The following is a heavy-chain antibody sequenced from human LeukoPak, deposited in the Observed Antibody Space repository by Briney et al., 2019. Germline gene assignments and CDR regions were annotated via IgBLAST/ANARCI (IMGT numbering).Heavy chain of an antibody. D-gene: IGHD4-11*01. CDR2: ISYDGSNK. Sequence: GGSLRLSCAASGFTFSSYAMHWVRQAPGKGLEWVAVISYDGSNKYYADSVKGRFTISRDNSKNTLYLQMNSLRAEDTAVYYCARGLFYSNYPDYWGQGTLVTVSS. V-gene: IGHV3-30-3*01. CDR3: ARGLFYSNYPDY. CDR1: GFTFSSYA. J-gene: IGHJ4*02.